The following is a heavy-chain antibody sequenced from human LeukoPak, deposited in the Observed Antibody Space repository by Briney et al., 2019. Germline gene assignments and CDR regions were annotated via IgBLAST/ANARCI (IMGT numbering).Heavy chain of an antibody. CDR3: ARTRIAAAGTVDY. CDR1: GGSISSSSYY. Sequence: PSETLSLTCTVSGGSISSSSYYWGWIRQPPGKGLEWIGGIYYSGSTYYNPSLKSRVTISVDTSKNQFSLKLSSVTAADTAVYYCARTRIAAAGTVDYWGQGTLVTVSS. CDR2: IYYSGST. D-gene: IGHD6-13*01. V-gene: IGHV4-39*01. J-gene: IGHJ4*02.